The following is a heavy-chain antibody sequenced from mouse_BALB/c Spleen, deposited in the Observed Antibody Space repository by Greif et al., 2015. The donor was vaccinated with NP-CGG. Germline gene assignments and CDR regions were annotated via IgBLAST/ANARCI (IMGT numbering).Heavy chain of an antibody. CDR1: GFTFSNYG. J-gene: IGHJ2*01. Sequence: DVMLVESGGDLVKPGGSLKLSCAASGFTFSNYGMSWVRQTPDKRLEWVATISSGGSYTYYPDSVKGRFTISRDNAKNTLYLQMSSLKSEDTAMYYCARHRGHGYDVFDYWGQGTTLTVSS. D-gene: IGHD2-2*01. CDR2: ISSGGSYT. CDR3: ARHRGHGYDVFDY. V-gene: IGHV5-6*02.